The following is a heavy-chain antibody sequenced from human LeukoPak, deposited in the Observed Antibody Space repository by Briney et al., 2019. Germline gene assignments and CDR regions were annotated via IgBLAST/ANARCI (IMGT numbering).Heavy chain of an antibody. V-gene: IGHV1-2*02. CDR1: GYPFTAYY. Sequence: SVKVSCKASGYPFTAYYIIWGRQAPGLGLGWLGWINPLSGGPMYAQKFQGRVTMTRDTSLSTAYIELNGLKSDDTAIYYCAREGIKIFGGWAPFDPWGQGTLVTVS. J-gene: IGHJ5*02. CDR2: INPLSGGP. CDR3: AREGIKIFGGWAPFDP. D-gene: IGHD3-3*01.